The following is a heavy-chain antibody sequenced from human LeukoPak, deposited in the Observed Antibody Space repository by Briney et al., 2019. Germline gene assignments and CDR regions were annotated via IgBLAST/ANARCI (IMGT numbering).Heavy chain of an antibody. CDR1: GFTFSSYS. J-gene: IGHJ3*02. CDR3: ASTVVITAMGAFDI. V-gene: IGHV3-48*04. D-gene: IGHD3-22*01. Sequence: GGSLRLSCAASGFTFSSYSMNWVRQAPGKGLEWVSYISSSSSTIYYADSVKGRFTISRDNAKNSLYLQMNSLRAEDTAVYYCASTVVITAMGAFDIWGQGTMVTVSS. CDR2: ISSSSSTI.